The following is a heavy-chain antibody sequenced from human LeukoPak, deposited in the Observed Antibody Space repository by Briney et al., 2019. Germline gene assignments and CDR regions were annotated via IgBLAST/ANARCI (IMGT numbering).Heavy chain of an antibody. CDR3: AKRHYDFWSGYQNQMYYFDY. J-gene: IGHJ4*02. CDR2: ISDDGRST. CDR1: GFTFSSFG. Sequence: QAGGSLRLSCAASGFTFSSFGMSWVRQAPGKGLEWVSAISDDGRSTYYADSVKGRFTISRDNSKNTLYLQMNSLRAEDTAVYYCAKRHYDFWSGYQNQMYYFDYWGQATLVTVSS. V-gene: IGHV3-23*01. D-gene: IGHD3-3*01.